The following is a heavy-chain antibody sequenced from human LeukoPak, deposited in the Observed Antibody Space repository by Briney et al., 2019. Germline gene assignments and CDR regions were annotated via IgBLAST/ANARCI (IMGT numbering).Heavy chain of an antibody. CDR2: IYYSGST. Sequence: PSETLSLTCTVSGGSNSSGDYYWSWIRQPPGKGLEWIGYIYYSGSTYYNPSLKSRVTISVDTSKNQFSLKLSSVTAADTAVYYCARAGIYGSGSYSPNWFDPWGQGTLVTVSS. J-gene: IGHJ5*02. D-gene: IGHD3-10*01. CDR3: ARAGIYGSGSYSPNWFDP. V-gene: IGHV4-30-4*08. CDR1: GGSNSSGDYY.